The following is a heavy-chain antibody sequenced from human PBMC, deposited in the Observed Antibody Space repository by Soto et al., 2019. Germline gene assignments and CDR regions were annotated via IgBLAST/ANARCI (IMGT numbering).Heavy chain of an antibody. CDR1: GGSFGGYY. CDR3: ARGKQLSFSYYYYGLDV. CDR2: INHGGST. D-gene: IGHD5-18*01. V-gene: IGHV4-34*01. Sequence: QVQLQQWGAGLLKPSETLSLTCGVYGGSFGGYYWSWIRQPPGKGLEWIGEINHGGSTNYNPSLMSRVTISIDTSKNQFSLNLTSMTAADTAVYYCARGKQLSFSYYYYGLDVWGQGTTVTVSS. J-gene: IGHJ6*02.